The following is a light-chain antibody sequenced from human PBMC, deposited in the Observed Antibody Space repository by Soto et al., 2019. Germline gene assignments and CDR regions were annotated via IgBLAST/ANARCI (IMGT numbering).Light chain of an antibody. Sequence: QSALTQPASVSGSPGQSITISCTGTSSEVGYYNLVSWYQHHPGKAPKLIIYEVNKRPSGVSNRFSGSKSGNTASLTISGLQAEDEADYHCCSYAGSSTYVFGTGTKLPS. CDR3: CSYAGSSTYV. V-gene: IGLV2-23*02. CDR2: EVN. J-gene: IGLJ1*01. CDR1: SSEVGYYNL.